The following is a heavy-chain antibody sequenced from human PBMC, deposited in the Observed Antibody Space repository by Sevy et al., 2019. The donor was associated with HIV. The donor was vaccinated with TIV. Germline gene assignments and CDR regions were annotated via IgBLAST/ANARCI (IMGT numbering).Heavy chain of an antibody. D-gene: IGHD6-13*01. Sequence: ASVKVSCKASGYTFTSYGISWVRQAPGQGLEWMGWISAYNGNTNYAQKLQGRVTMTTDTSTSTAYMELRSLRSDDTAVDYLAGDWGGGDHSSSLSFDYWGQGTLVTGSS. J-gene: IGHJ4*02. V-gene: IGHV1-18*01. CDR2: ISAYNGNT. CDR3: AGDWGGGDHSSSLSFDY. CDR1: GYTFTSYG.